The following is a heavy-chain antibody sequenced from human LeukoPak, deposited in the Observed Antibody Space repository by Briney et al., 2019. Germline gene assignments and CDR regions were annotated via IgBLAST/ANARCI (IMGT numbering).Heavy chain of an antibody. V-gene: IGHV3-15*01. CDR1: GSTFNNAW. Sequence: GGSLRLSCVASGSTFNNAWMSWVRQAPGKGLEWVGRIKSKTDGGTTDYAAPVKGRFSISRDDSKNTLYLQMNSLKIEDTAVYYCSAPWGNAGYXGQGTLVTVS. CDR2: IKSKTDGGTT. J-gene: IGHJ4*02. CDR3: SAPWGNAGY. D-gene: IGHD3-16*01.